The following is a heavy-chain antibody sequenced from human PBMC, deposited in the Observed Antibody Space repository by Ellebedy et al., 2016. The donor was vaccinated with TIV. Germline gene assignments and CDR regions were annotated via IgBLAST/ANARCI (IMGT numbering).Heavy chain of an antibody. CDR3: ARRSRGPSYYFDY. Sequence: PGGSLRLSCVASGFIFSSYYVTWVRQAPGKGLEWISYISGSGGMMDHADSVKGRFTISRDNAKNSLYLQLSSLRAEDTAVYYCARRSRGPSYYFDYWGQGALVTVSS. V-gene: IGHV3-48*03. CDR2: ISGSGGMM. J-gene: IGHJ4*02. CDR1: GFIFSSYY. D-gene: IGHD3-10*01.